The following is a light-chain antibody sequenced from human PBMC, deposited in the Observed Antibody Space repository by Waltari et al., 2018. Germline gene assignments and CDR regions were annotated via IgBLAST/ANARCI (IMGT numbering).Light chain of an antibody. CDR2: DNN. J-gene: IGLJ2*01. V-gene: IGLV1-51*01. CDR1: SPNIGHNY. CDR3: GTWDSSLSAVV. Sequence: QSVLTQPPPVSAAPGQKVTISCSGRSPNIGHNYVSWYQQLPGTAPKLLIYDNNKRPSGIPDRFSGSKSGTSATLGITGLQTGDEADYYCGTWDSSLSAVVFGGGTKLTVL.